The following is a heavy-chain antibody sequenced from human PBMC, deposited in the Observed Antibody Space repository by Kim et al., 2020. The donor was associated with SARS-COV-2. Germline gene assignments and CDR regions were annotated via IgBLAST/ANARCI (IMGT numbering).Heavy chain of an antibody. J-gene: IGHJ3*02. D-gene: IGHD6-19*01. CDR3: AKAAQYSSGWYDAFDI. V-gene: IGHV3-30*02. Sequence: SVKGRFTISRDNSKNTLYLQMNSLRVEDTALYYCAKAAQYSSGWYDAFDIWGQGTMVTVSS.